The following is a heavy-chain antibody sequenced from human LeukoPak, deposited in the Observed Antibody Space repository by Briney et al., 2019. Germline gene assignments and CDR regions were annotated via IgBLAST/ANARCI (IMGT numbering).Heavy chain of an antibody. CDR2: IGGSGGST. CDR1: GFTFSSYA. CDR3: ARKWNGAFDI. J-gene: IGHJ3*02. D-gene: IGHD1-1*01. Sequence: GGSLRLSCAASGFTFSSYAMGWVRQAPGKGLEWVSGIGGSGGSTYYADSVKGRFTISRDNSKNTLYLQMNSLRAEDTAVYYCARKWNGAFDIWDQGTMVTVSS. V-gene: IGHV3-23*01.